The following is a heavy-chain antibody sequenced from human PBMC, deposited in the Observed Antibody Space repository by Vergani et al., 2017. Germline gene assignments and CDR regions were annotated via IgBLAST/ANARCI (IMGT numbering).Heavy chain of an antibody. CDR2: IYTSGST. Sequence: QVQLQESGPGLVKPSQTLSLTCTVSGGSISSGSYYWSWIRQPAGKGLEWIGRIYTSGSTNYNPSLKSRVTISVDTSKNQFSLKLSSVTAADTAVYYWARAGYDFWSGYYLFDYWGQGTLVTVSS. CDR3: ARAGYDFWSGYYLFDY. J-gene: IGHJ4*02. D-gene: IGHD3-3*01. CDR1: GGSISSGSYY. V-gene: IGHV4-61*02.